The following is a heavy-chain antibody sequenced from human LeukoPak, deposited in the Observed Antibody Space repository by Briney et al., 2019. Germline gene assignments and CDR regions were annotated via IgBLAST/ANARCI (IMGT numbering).Heavy chain of an antibody. CDR2: IIPIFGTA. J-gene: IGHJ4*02. D-gene: IGHD5-24*01. V-gene: IGHV1-69*01. CDR3: ASLEMATISFDY. Sequence: VASVKVSCKASGGTFSSYAISWVRQAPGQGLEWMGGIIPIFGTANYAQKFQGRVTITADESTSTAYMELSSLRSEDTAAYYCASLEMATISFDYWGQGTLVTVSS. CDR1: GGTFSSYA.